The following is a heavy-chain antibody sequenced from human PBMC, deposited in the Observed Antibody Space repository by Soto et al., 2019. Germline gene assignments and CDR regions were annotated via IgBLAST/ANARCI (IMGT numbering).Heavy chain of an antibody. CDR1: GGSISSYY. CDR2: IYYTGTT. Sequence: SETLSLTCTVSGGSISSYYWSWIRQPPGKGLEWIGYIYYTGTTNYNPSLKSRVAISLDTSKNQFSLKLNSVTAADTAVYYCATRPLAGGWVGDFDYWGQGTLVTVSS. V-gene: IGHV4-59*03. J-gene: IGHJ4*02. D-gene: IGHD1-26*01. CDR3: ATRPLAGGWVGDFDY.